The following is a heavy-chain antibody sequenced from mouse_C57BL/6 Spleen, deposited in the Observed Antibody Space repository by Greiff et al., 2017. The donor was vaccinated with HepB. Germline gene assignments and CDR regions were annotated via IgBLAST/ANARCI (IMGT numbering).Heavy chain of an antibody. Sequence: EVQLQESGPELVKPGASVKMSCNASGYTFTDYNMHWVKQSHGKSLEWIGYINPNNGGTSYNQKFKGKATLTVNKSSSTAYMELRSLTSEDSAVYYCARSYYYGSSHWYFDVWGTGTTVTVSS. CDR1: GYTFTDYN. D-gene: IGHD1-1*01. V-gene: IGHV1-22*01. J-gene: IGHJ1*03. CDR2: INPNNGGT. CDR3: ARSYYYGSSHWYFDV.